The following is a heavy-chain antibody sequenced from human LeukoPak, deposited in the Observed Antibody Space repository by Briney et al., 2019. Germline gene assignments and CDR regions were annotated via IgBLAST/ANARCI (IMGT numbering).Heavy chain of an antibody. CDR2: IYYSGST. D-gene: IGHD3-10*01. J-gene: IGHJ6*03. V-gene: IGHV4-59*01. CDR3: ARDSPYYYGSGSATYYMDV. CDR1: GGSINSYY. Sequence: SETLSLTCTVSGGSINSYYWSWIRQPPGKGLEWIGYIYYSGSTNYNPSLTSRVTISVDTSKNQFSLTLSSVTAADTAVYYCARDSPYYYGSGSATYYMDVWGKGTTVTISS.